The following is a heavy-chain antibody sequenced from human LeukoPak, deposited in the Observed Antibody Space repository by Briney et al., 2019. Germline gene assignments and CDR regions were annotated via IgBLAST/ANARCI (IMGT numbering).Heavy chain of an antibody. Sequence: GGSLRLSCAASGFTFSSYSMNWVRQAPGKGLEWVSSISSSSGYIYYADSVKGRFTISRDNAKNSLYLQMNSLRAEDTAVYYCARGLRLAAASDAFDIWGQGTMVTVSS. V-gene: IGHV3-21*01. D-gene: IGHD6-13*01. J-gene: IGHJ3*02. CDR2: ISSSSGYI. CDR3: ARGLRLAAASDAFDI. CDR1: GFTFSSYS.